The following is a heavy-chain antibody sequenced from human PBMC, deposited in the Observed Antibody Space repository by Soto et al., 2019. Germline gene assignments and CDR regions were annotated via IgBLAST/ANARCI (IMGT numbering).Heavy chain of an antibody. V-gene: IGHV3-23*01. D-gene: IGHD6-19*01. CDR3: TRLAQISDY. CDR2: ISATGDNT. J-gene: IGHJ4*02. CDR1: GFTFRSYA. Sequence: PGGSLRLSCAASGFTFRSYAMSWVRQAPGKGLEWVSSISATGDNTYYADSVKGRFTISRENSINTVYVQMNTLRAEDTAVYYCTRLAQISDYWGQGTLVTVPQ.